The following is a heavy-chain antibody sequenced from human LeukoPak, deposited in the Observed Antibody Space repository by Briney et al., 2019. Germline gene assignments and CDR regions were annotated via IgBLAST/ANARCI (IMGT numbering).Heavy chain of an antibody. CDR2: IYSGGST. CDR3: ARRGNSGYFLDY. J-gene: IGHJ4*02. CDR1: GFTVSNSY. Sequence: PGGSLRLSCAASGFTVSNSYMSWVRQAPGKGLEWVSVIYSGGSTYYADSVKGRFTISRGNSKNTLYLQMNSLRAEDTAMYYCARRGNSGYFLDYWGQGTLVTVSS. D-gene: IGHD3-22*01. V-gene: IGHV3-53*01.